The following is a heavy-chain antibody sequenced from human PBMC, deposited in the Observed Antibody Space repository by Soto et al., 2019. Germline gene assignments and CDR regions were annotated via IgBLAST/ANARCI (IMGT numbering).Heavy chain of an antibody. Sequence: GGSLRLSCAASGFTVSSNYMSWVRRDPGEGLEWGSVIYPAGSTYYADSVQSRFTISRDNSKNTQYLKMNSLRAEDTAVYYCARDSKGLPAASRGLYDHGMDVWGQGTTVTVSS. J-gene: IGHJ6*02. V-gene: IGHV3-53*01. CDR2: IYPAGST. D-gene: IGHD2-2*01. CDR3: ARDSKGLPAASRGLYDHGMDV. CDR1: GFTVSSNY.